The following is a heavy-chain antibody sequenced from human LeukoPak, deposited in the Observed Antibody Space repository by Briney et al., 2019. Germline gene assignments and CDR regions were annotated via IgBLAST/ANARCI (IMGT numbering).Heavy chain of an antibody. Sequence: PGGSQRLSCAASGFTFSSYGMHWVRQAPGKGLVWVSRINSDGSSTTYADSVKGRFTISRDNAKNTLYLQMNSLRAEDTAVYYCANGYSSTYYNALDIRGQGTMVTACS. J-gene: IGHJ3*02. CDR2: INSDGSST. V-gene: IGHV3-74*01. CDR3: ANGYSSTYYNALDI. CDR1: GFTFSSYG. D-gene: IGHD6-13*01.